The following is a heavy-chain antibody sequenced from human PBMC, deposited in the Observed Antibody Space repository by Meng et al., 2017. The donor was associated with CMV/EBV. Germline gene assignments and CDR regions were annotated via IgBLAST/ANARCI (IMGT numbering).Heavy chain of an antibody. Sequence: GGSLRLSCAASGFTFSSYSMNWVRQAPGKGLEWVSSISSSSSYIYYADSVKGRFTISRDNAKNSLYLQMNSLRAEDTAVYYCARDYDILTGSAPYYYGMDVWGQGTTVTVSS. V-gene: IGHV3-21*01. CDR2: ISSSSSYI. CDR1: GFTFSSYS. J-gene: IGHJ6*02. D-gene: IGHD3-9*01. CDR3: ARDYDILTGSAPYYYGMDV.